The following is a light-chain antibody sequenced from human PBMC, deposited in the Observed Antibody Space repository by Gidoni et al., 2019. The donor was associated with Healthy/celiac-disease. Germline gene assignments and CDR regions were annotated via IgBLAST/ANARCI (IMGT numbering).Light chain of an antibody. Sequence: SYVLSQSPSVSVAPGQTARITCGGNNIGSKNVHWYQQKPGQAPVLVVYDDSDRPSGIPERFSGSNSGSTATLTISRVEAGDEADYYCQVWDSSSDHRVFGGGTKLTVL. CDR1: NIGSKN. CDR2: DDS. CDR3: QVWDSSSDHRV. V-gene: IGLV3-21*02. J-gene: IGLJ3*02.